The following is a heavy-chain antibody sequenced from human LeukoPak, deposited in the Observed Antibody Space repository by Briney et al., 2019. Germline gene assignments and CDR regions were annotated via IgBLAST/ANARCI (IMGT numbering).Heavy chain of an antibody. Sequence: GGSLRLSCAGSGFTFSSHALSWVRQAPGKGLEWVSTTSVSGGGTYFADSVKGRFTISRDNSKNTLYVQVNSLGTEDTAAYYCAKGSYYDSSGSFYFDYWGQGTLVTVSS. D-gene: IGHD3-22*01. CDR3: AKGSYYDSSGSFYFDY. J-gene: IGHJ4*02. V-gene: IGHV3-23*01. CDR2: TSVSGGGT. CDR1: GFTFSSHA.